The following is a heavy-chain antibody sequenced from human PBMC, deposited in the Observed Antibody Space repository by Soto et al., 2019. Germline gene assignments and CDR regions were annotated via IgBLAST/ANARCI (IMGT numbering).Heavy chain of an antibody. CDR2: ISAYNGNT. Sequence: QVQLVQSGAEVKKPGASVKVSRKASGYTFTSYGISWVRQAPGQGLEWMGWISAYNGNTNYAQKPQGRVTMTTDTSTSTAYMELRSLRSDDTAVYYCARDRAAPGPNYYYYYGMDVWAQGTTVTLSS. CDR3: ARDRAAPGPNYYYYYGMDV. CDR1: GYTFTSYG. V-gene: IGHV1-18*01. D-gene: IGHD6-13*01. J-gene: IGHJ6*02.